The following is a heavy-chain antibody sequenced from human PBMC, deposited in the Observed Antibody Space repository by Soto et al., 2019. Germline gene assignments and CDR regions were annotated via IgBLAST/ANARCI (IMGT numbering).Heavy chain of an antibody. D-gene: IGHD6-25*01. CDR2: INAGNGNT. V-gene: IGHV1-3*01. CDR1: GYTFTSYA. J-gene: IGHJ6*03. CDR3: ARAPAAYYYYYMDV. Sequence: QVQLVQSGAEVKKPGASVKVPCKASGYTFTSYAMHWVRQAPGQRLEWMGWINAGNGNTKYSQKFQGRVTITRDTSASTAYMELSSLRSEDTAVYYCARAPAAYYYYYMDVWGKGTTVTVSS.